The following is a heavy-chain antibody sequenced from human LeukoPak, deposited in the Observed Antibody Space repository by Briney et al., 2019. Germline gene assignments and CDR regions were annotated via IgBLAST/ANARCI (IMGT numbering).Heavy chain of an antibody. Sequence: GESLKISCQASGYSFTSYWIGWVRQIPGKGLEWIEIIYPGDSDSRYSPSFVGQVTISADKSISTAYLKWSSLKASDTAMYYCARQHGSWVAAAGTPVWDSWGQGTLVSVSS. J-gene: IGHJ4*02. CDR1: GYSFTSYW. D-gene: IGHD6-13*01. V-gene: IGHV5-51*01. CDR3: ARQHGSWVAAAGTPVWDS. CDR2: IYPGDSDS.